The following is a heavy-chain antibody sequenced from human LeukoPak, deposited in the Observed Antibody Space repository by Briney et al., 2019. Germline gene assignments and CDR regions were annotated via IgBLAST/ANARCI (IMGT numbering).Heavy chain of an antibody. Sequence: GASVKVSCKASGYTFTGYYMHWVRQAPGQGLEWMGWINPNSGGTNYAQKFQGRVTMTRDTSISTACMELSRLRSDDTAVYYCARDKSYYGSGSYGFDYWGQGTLVTVSS. CDR3: ARDKSYYGSGSYGFDY. V-gene: IGHV1-2*02. CDR2: INPNSGGT. D-gene: IGHD3-10*01. CDR1: GYTFTGYY. J-gene: IGHJ4*02.